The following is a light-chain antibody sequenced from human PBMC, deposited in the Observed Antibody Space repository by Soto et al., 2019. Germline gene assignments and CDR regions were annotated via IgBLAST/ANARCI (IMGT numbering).Light chain of an antibody. J-gene: IGKJ2*01. CDR2: GAS. CDR1: QSVRSNY. Sequence: EIVLTQSPGTLSLSPGEGASLSCRASQSVRSNYLAWYQQKPGQAPRLLIYGASSRATGIPDRFSGSGSGTDFTLTISRLESEDFAVYYCQRYGSSAPHTFGQGTRLEIK. V-gene: IGKV3-20*01. CDR3: QRYGSSAPHT.